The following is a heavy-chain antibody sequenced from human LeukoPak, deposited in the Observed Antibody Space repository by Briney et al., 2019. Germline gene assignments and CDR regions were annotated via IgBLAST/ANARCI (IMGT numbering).Heavy chain of an antibody. J-gene: IGHJ6*03. CDR2: IIPIFGTA. V-gene: IGHV1-69*13. CDR3: ARSIVVVVAATGNYYYYYMDV. CDR1: GGTFSSYA. D-gene: IGHD2-15*01. Sequence: SVKVSCKASGGTFSSYAISWVRQAPGQGLEWMRGIIPIFGTANYAQKFQGRVTITADESTSTAYMELSSLRSEDTAVYYCARSIVVVVAATGNYYYYYMDVWGKGTTVTISS.